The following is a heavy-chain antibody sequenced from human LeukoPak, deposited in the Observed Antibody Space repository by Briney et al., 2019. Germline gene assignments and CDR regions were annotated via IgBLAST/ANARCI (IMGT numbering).Heavy chain of an antibody. CDR3: ARHRVVPAADNQDY. Sequence: SETLSLTCAVSGGSISSSSYYWGWIRRPPGKGLEWIGSIYYSGSTYYSPSLKSRVTISVDTSKNQFSLKLSSVTAADTAVYYCARHRVVPAADNQDYWGQGTLVTVSS. J-gene: IGHJ4*02. V-gene: IGHV4-39*01. D-gene: IGHD2-2*01. CDR1: GGSISSSSYY. CDR2: IYYSGST.